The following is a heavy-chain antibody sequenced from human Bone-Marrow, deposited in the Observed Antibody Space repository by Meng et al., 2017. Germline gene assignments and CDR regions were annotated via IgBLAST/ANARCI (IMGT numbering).Heavy chain of an antibody. CDR3: ARATQYPVYHFDY. V-gene: IGHV3-48*03. J-gene: IGHJ4*02. CDR1: GFTFTSYE. D-gene: IGHD2-2*02. Sequence: GESLKISCAASGFTFTSYEFNWVRQAPGKGLEWISFINIRGSTLYYADSVEGRFTVSRDNAKNSLCLQMNSLRAEDTAVYYCARATQYPVYHFDYWGQGALVTVSS. CDR2: INIRGSTL.